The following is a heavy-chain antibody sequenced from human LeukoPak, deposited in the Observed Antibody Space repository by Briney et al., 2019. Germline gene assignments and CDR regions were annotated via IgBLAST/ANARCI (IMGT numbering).Heavy chain of an antibody. CDR3: AKDGGYGVPGIVAWEFDY. CDR1: GFTFSSYG. V-gene: IGHV3-30*02. CDR2: IWYGGSNK. Sequence: GGSLRLSCAASGFTFSSYGMHWVRQAPGKGLEWVAVIWYGGSNKYYADSVKGRFTISRDNSKNTLYLQMNSLRAEDTAVYYCAKDGGYGVPGIVAWEFDYWGQGTLVTVSS. D-gene: IGHD4-17*01. J-gene: IGHJ4*02.